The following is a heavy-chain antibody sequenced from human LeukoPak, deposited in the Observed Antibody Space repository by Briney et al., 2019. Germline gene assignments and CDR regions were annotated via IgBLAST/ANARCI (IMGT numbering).Heavy chain of an antibody. J-gene: IGHJ5*01. CDR1: TGSISSYY. D-gene: IGHD3-10*01. CDR2: INYSGST. CDR3: ARGKLPSISMVRGVRHTSWFDS. Sequence: PSETLSLTCIVSTGSISSYYWSWIRQPPGKGLEWIGYINYSGSTNYNPSLKSRVTISVDTTKNQFSLKLSSVTAADTAVYYCARGKLPSISMVRGVRHTSWFDSWGQGILVTVSS. V-gene: IGHV4-59*01.